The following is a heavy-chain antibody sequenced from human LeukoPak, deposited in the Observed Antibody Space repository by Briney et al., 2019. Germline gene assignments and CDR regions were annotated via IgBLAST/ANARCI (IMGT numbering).Heavy chain of an antibody. V-gene: IGHV3-48*04. CDR3: ARVVDYYYGMDV. J-gene: IGHJ6*02. D-gene: IGHD2-15*01. Sequence: GGSLRLSCAASGFTFSRYSMNWVRQAPGKGLEWISYISPSSTSIHYADSVKGRFTISRDNAKNSLYLQMNSLRAEDTAVYYCARVVDYYYGMDVWGQGTTVTVSS. CDR2: ISPSSTSI. CDR1: GFTFSRYS.